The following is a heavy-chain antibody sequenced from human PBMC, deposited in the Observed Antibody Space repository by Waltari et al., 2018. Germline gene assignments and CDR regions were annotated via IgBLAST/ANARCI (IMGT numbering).Heavy chain of an antibody. CDR2: IYHSGST. CDR3: ARERWVDCGGDCYA. CDR1: GYSISSGYY. Sequence: QVQLQESGPGLVKPSETLSLTCTVSGYSISSGYYWGWIRQPPGKGLEWIGSIYHSGSTYYTPSLKSRVTISVDTSKNQFSLKLSSVTAADTAVYYCARERWVDCGGDCYAWGQGTLVTVSS. V-gene: IGHV4-38-2*02. D-gene: IGHD2-21*01. J-gene: IGHJ4*02.